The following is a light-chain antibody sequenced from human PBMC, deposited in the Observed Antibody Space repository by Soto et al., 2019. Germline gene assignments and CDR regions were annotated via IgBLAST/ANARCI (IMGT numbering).Light chain of an antibody. V-gene: IGLV1-47*01. CDR2: RNN. CDR1: SSNIGSNY. J-gene: IGLJ2*01. CDR3: AAWDDSLSGHVV. Sequence: VLTQPPSASGTPGQRVTISCSGSSSNIGSNYVYWYQQLPATAPKLLIYRNNQRPSGVPDRFSGSKSGTSASLAISGLRSEDEPDYYCAAWDDSLSGHVVFGGGTKLTVL.